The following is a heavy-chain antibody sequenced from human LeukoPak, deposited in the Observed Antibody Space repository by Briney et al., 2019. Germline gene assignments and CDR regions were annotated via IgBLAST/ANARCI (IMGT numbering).Heavy chain of an antibody. CDR1: GYTFTGYY. Sequence: ASVKVSCKASGYTFTGYYMHWVRQPPGKGLEWMGWINPNSGGTNYAQKFQGRVTMTRDTSISTAYMELSRLRSDDTGVYYCARDLLYYDILTGYFSGYYFDYWGQGTLVTVSS. CDR3: ARDLLYYDILTGYFSGYYFDY. V-gene: IGHV1-2*02. CDR2: INPNSGGT. J-gene: IGHJ4*02. D-gene: IGHD3-9*01.